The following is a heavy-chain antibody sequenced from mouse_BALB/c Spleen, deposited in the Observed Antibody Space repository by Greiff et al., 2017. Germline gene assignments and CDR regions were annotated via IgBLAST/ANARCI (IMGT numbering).Heavy chain of an antibody. CDR2: INPCNGRT. J-gene: IGHJ4*01. V-gene: IGHV1S81*02. CDR1: GYTFTSYW. D-gene: IGHD2-1*01. Sequence: VQLQQSGAELVKPGASVKLSCKASGYTFTSYWMYWVKQRPGQGLEWIGEINPCNGRTNYNEKFKSKATLTVDKSSSTAYMQLSSLTSEDSAVYYCAGYYGNLYAMDDWGQGTSVTVSS. CDR3: AGYYGNLYAMDD.